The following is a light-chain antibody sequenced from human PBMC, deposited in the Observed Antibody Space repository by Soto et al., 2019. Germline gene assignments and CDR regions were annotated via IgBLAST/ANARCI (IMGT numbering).Light chain of an antibody. V-gene: IGKV4-1*01. CDR1: QGVLYSSNNKNY. CDR3: QQYYSTPWT. Sequence: DIVMTQSPDSLAVSLGERATINCKSSQGVLYSSNNKNYLAWYQQKPGQPPKLLIYWASTRESGVPDRFSGSGYGTDFTLTISSLQAEDVAVYYCQQYYSTPWTFGQGTKVEIK. CDR2: WAS. J-gene: IGKJ1*01.